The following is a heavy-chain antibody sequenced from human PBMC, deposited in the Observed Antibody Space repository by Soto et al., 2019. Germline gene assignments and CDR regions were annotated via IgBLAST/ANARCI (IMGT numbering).Heavy chain of an antibody. V-gene: IGHV3-13*01. CDR3: ARDIKEEGPADYYYYYMDV. Sequence: HPGGSLRLSCAASGFTFSSYDMHWVRQATGKGLEWVSAIGTAGDTYYPGSVKGRFTISRENAKNSLYLQMNSLRAGDTAVYYCARDIKEEGPADYYYYYMDVWGKGTTVTVSS. J-gene: IGHJ6*03. D-gene: IGHD3-10*01. CDR2: IGTAGDT. CDR1: GFTFSSYD.